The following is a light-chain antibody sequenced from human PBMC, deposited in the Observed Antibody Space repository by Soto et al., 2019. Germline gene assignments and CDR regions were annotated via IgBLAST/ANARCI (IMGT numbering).Light chain of an antibody. V-gene: IGKV3-20*01. J-gene: IGKJ2*01. Sequence: EVGLTQSPVTLSLSPGERATLSCRASQTCSNNYLAWYQQKPGQAHRLLIFGSSDRDTGIPDRFSGSGSGTDFTLTISRLEPEDFAVYYCQQYGSSPPYNSGQGTKLEIK. CDR3: QQYGSSPPYN. CDR1: QTCSNNY. CDR2: GSS.